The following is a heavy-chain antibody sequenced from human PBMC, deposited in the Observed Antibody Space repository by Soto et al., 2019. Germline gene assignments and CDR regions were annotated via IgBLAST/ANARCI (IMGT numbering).Heavy chain of an antibody. Sequence: SETLSLTCAVSGGSISSGGYSWSWTRQPPGKGLEWIGYIYHSGSTYYNPSLKSRVTISVDRSKNQFSLKLSSVTAADTAVYYCARGGVDYYDSSGYYFSPYYFDYWGQGTLVTVSS. D-gene: IGHD3-22*01. CDR1: GGSISSGGYS. CDR3: ARGGVDYYDSSGYYFSPYYFDY. CDR2: IYHSGST. V-gene: IGHV4-30-2*01. J-gene: IGHJ4*02.